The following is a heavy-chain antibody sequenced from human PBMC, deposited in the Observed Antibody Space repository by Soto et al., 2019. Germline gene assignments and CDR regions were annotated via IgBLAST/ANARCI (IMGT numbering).Heavy chain of an antibody. V-gene: IGHV3-23*01. CDR2: ISGSAGST. D-gene: IGHD3-22*01. CDR3: AKGKSSASSSYTSCDL. CDR1: GFTFSSHA. J-gene: IGHJ5*02. Sequence: PGGSLRLSCAASGFTFSSHAMSWVRQTPGKGLEWVSVISGSAGSTYYADSVKGRFTISRDNSKNTLYLQMNTLRAGDTAVYYCAKGKSSASSSYTSCDLWGQGTLVTVSS.